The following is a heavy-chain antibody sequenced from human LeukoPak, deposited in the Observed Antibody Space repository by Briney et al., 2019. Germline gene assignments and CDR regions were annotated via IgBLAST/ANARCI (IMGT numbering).Heavy chain of an antibody. Sequence: GGSLRLSCAAFGFTVSSNYMSWVRQAPGKGLEWVSSISSSSSYIYYADSMKGRFTISRDNAKNSLYLQMNSLRAEDTAVYYCARDYGEFSSSLDYWGQGTLVTVSS. CDR2: ISSSSSYI. CDR1: GFTVSSNY. D-gene: IGHD6-6*01. V-gene: IGHV3-21*01. J-gene: IGHJ4*02. CDR3: ARDYGEFSSSLDY.